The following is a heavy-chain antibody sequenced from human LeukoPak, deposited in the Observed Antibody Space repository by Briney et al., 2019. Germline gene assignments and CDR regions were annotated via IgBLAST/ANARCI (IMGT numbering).Heavy chain of an antibody. Sequence: SETLSLTCTVSGGSISSGDYYWSWLRQPPGKGLEGIGYIYYSESTYYNPSLKSRDTISVDTSKNQFSLKLSSATAADTAVYYCAREDSGSLTRGFDYGGQGTLVTVS. CDR3: AREDSGSLTRGFDY. CDR2: IYYSEST. V-gene: IGHV4-30-4*01. D-gene: IGHD1-26*01. J-gene: IGHJ4*02. CDR1: GGSISSGDYY.